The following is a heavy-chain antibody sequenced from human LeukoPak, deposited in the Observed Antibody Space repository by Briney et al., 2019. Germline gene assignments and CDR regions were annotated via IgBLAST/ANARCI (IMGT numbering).Heavy chain of an antibody. D-gene: IGHD3-22*01. CDR3: AKIASHYDSSGPYYFDY. J-gene: IGHJ4*02. CDR1: GFTFSSYE. Sequence: GGSLRLSCAASGFTFSSYEMNWVRQAPGKGLEWVSYISSSGSTIYYADSVKGRFTISRDNSKNTLYLQMNSLRAEDTAVYYCAKIASHYDSSGPYYFDYWGQGTLVTVSS. V-gene: IGHV3-48*03. CDR2: ISSSGSTI.